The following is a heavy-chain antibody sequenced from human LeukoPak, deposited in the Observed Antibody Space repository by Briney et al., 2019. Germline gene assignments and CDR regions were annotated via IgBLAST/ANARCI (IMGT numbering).Heavy chain of an antibody. V-gene: IGHV4-59*12. CDR2: VSHGGTS. J-gene: IGHJ3*01. D-gene: IGHD3-10*01. CDR1: GGSMNDYC. Sequence: SETLSLTCTVSGGSMNDYCWTWIRQPPGKGLEWIGCVSHGGTSYFNPSLESRLTMSRDRSKNQVSLKLTPVSAADTAIYYCAREPLTETYYTNALDVWGLGTMVIVSS. CDR3: AREPLTETYYTNALDV.